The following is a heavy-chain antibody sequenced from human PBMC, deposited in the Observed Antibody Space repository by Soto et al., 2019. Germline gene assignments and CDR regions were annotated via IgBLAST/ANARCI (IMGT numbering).Heavy chain of an antibody. J-gene: IGHJ6*02. CDR3: ARERDTAMVNFMDV. Sequence: SQTLSLTCAISGDSVSSNSSAWNCIRQSPSRGLEWLGKTYYRSKWDNDYAESVISRITISPDTSKNLFSLQLSSVTPEDTAVYFCARERDTAMVNFMDVWGQGTTVTVSS. V-gene: IGHV6-1*01. CDR2: TYYRSKWDN. CDR1: GDSVSSNSSA. D-gene: IGHD5-18*01.